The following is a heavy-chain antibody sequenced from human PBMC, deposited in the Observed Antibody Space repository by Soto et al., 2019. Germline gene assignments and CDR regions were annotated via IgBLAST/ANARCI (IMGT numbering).Heavy chain of an antibody. CDR3: AKDGSEMATIYYFDY. CDR1: GFTFSSYG. Sequence: QVQLVESGGGVVQPGRSLRLSCAASGFTFSSYGMHWVRQAPGKGLEWVAVISYDGSNKYYADSVKGRFTISRDNSKNTLYLQMNSLRAEDTAVYYCAKDGSEMATIYYFDYWGQGTLVTVSS. CDR2: ISYDGSNK. J-gene: IGHJ4*02. V-gene: IGHV3-30*18. D-gene: IGHD5-12*01.